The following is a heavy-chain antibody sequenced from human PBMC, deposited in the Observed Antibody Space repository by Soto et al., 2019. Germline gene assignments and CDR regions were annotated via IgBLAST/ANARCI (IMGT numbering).Heavy chain of an antibody. V-gene: IGHV1-24*01. CDR1: GYTLTELS. CDR3: ATAPMYYYGSGSSYYFDY. CDR2: FDPEDGET. Sequence: ASVKVSCKVSGYTLTELSMHWVRQAPGKGLEWMGGFDPEDGETIYAQKFQGRVTMTEDTSTDTAYMELSSLRSEDTAVYYCATAPMYYYGSGSSYYFDYWGQGTLVTVS. J-gene: IGHJ4*02. D-gene: IGHD3-10*01.